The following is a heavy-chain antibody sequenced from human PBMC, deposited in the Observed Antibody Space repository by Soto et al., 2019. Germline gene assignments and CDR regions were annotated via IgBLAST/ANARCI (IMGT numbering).Heavy chain of an antibody. CDR2: ISAYNGNT. CDR3: ARDRGSIAVAGTYYFDY. Sequence: ASVKVSCKASGYTFTSYGISWVRQAPGQGLEWMGWISAYNGNTNYAQKLQGRVTMTTDTSTSTAYMELRSLRSDDTAVYYCARDRGSIAVAGTYYFDYWGQGTLVTVSS. J-gene: IGHJ4*02. CDR1: GYTFTSYG. V-gene: IGHV1-18*01. D-gene: IGHD6-19*01.